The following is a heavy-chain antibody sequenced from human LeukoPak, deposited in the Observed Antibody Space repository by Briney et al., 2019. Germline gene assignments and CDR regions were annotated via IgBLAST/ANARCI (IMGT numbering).Heavy chain of an antibody. J-gene: IGHJ4*02. V-gene: IGHV3-33*06. CDR1: GFTFSSYG. D-gene: IGHD2-2*02. CDR2: IWYDGSNK. Sequence: PGGSLRLSCAASGFTFSSYGMHWVRQAPGKGLEWVAVIWYDGSNKYYADSVKGRFTISRDNSKNTLYLQMNSLRAEDTAVYYCAKGGYCSSTSCYTRDVLMVYENWGQGTLVTVSS. CDR3: AKGGYCSSTSCYTRDVLMVYEN.